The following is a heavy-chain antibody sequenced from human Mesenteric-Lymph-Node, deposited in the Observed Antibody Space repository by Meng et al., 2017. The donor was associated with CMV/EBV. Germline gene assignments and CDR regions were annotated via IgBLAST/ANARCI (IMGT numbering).Heavy chain of an antibody. CDR2: VNHSGST. D-gene: IGHD7-27*01. Sequence: SETLSLTCAVYGGSFSDYYWSWIRQPPGEGLEWIGEVNHSGSTNYNPSLKSRVAISIDTSKNQFSLKLNSVTAADTAVYYCARHYNWGWYDFWGQGALVTVSS. CDR1: GGSFSDYY. CDR3: ARHYNWGWYDF. V-gene: IGHV4-34*01. J-gene: IGHJ4*02.